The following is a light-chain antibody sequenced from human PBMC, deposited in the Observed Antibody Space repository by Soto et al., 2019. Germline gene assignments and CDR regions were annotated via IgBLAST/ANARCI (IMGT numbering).Light chain of an antibody. V-gene: IGKV1-5*01. CDR1: QGISTW. CDR3: QQYNSHSGT. CDR2: DAS. J-gene: IGKJ2*01. Sequence: DIQMTQSPSTLSASVGDRITITCRTSQGISTWLAWYQQKPGKAPKLLIFDASGLETGVPSRFSGSGSGTEFTLTISSLQPDDFATYYCQQYNSHSGTFGQGTKLEIK.